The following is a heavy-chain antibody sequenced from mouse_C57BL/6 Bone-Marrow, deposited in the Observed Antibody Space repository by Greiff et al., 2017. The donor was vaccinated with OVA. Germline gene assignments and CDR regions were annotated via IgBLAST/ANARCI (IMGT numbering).Heavy chain of an antibody. J-gene: IGHJ4*01. CDR3: TTLIYDGYYVGAMDY. CDR1: GFNIKDDY. V-gene: IGHV14-4*01. D-gene: IGHD2-3*01. Sequence: VQLQQSGAELVRPGASVKLSCTASGFNIKDDYMHWVKQRPEQGLEWIGWIDPENGDTEYASKFQGKAPITADTSSNTAYLQLSSLTSEDTAVYYCTTLIYDGYYVGAMDYWGQGTSVTVSS. CDR2: IDPENGDT.